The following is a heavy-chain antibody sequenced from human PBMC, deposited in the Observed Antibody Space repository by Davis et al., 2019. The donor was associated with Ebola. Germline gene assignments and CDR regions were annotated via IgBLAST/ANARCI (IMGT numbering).Heavy chain of an antibody. CDR1: GFTFSSYW. D-gene: IGHD4-17*01. V-gene: IGHV3-7*01. Sequence: PGGSLRLSCAASGFTFSSYWMGWVRQAPGKGLEWVANIKQDGSEKYYVDSVKGRFTISRDNAKNSLYLQMNSLRAEDTAVYYCARDLVGYGDYVMGDYWGQGTLVTVSS. CDR2: IKQDGSEK. CDR3: ARDLVGYGDYVMGDY. J-gene: IGHJ4*02.